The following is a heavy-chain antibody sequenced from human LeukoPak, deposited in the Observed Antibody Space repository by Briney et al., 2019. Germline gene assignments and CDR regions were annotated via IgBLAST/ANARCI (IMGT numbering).Heavy chain of an antibody. Sequence: ASVKVSYKASGYSFTAFYMHWVRQAPGQGLEWMGWVNPNSGGTKNAPKFQDRVTMTRDTSISTAYMEVTRLRSDDAAVYYCARVPSVAGPTAFWYFDLWGRGPLVTVSS. CDR1: GYSFTAFY. D-gene: IGHD2-15*01. J-gene: IGHJ2*01. CDR2: VNPNSGGT. V-gene: IGHV1-2*02. CDR3: ARVPSVAGPTAFWYFDL.